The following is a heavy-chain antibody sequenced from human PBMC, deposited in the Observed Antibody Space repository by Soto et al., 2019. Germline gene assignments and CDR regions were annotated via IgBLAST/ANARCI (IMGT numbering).Heavy chain of an antibody. CDR1: GFAFSSHA. Sequence: RGSLKLSCAASGFAFSSHAMSWVRQAPGKGLEWVSAISGSGADTYYADSVKGRFTISRDNSKNTLYLQMNSLRDEDAALYYCAKDRLASGSGVRFDPWGQGTLVTVSS. CDR3: AKDRLASGSGVRFDP. J-gene: IGHJ5*02. D-gene: IGHD3-10*01. V-gene: IGHV3-23*01. CDR2: ISGSGADT.